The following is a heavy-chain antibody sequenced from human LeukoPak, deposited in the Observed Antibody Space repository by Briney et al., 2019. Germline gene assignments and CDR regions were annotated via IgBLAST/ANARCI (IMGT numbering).Heavy chain of an antibody. CDR3: ASGRGGHIVVVPAAYY. CDR1: GFTFSSYS. J-gene: IGHJ4*02. V-gene: IGHV3-21*01. D-gene: IGHD2-2*01. CDR2: ISSSSSYI. Sequence: GGSLRLSCAASGFTFSSYSMNWVRQAPGKGLEWVSSISSSSSYIYYADSVKGRFTISRDNAKNSLYLQMNSLRAEDTAVYYCASGRGGHIVVVPAAYYWGQGTLVTVSS.